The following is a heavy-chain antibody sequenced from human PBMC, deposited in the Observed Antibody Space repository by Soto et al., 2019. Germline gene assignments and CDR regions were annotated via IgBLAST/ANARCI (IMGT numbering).Heavy chain of an antibody. V-gene: IGHV3-23*01. D-gene: IGHD4-17*01. J-gene: IGHJ4*02. CDR2: ISGSGGST. CDR1: GFTFYNYD. Sequence: EVQLLESGGGLVQPGGSLRLSCAAPGFTFYNYDMNWVRQAPGKGLEWVSGISGSGGSTSYADSVNGRFTISKHNSKNTVYLQMSSLRAEDTAVYYCAKGMYDYGDYFDSWGRGTLVTVSS. CDR3: AKGMYDYGDYFDS.